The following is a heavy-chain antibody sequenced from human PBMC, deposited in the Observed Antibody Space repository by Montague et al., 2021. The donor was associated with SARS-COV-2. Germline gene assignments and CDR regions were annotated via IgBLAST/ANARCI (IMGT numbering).Heavy chain of an antibody. CDR3: VRSGRAWTLHY. V-gene: IGHV4-28*01. CDR2: INYAGST. D-gene: IGHD1-1*01. J-gene: IGHJ4*02. CDR1: GDSITGSHW. Sequence: SETLSLTCAVSGDSITGSHWWGWVRQPPGKGLEWIAYINYAGSTFYNPSLKSRVTMSVDTSKNQFSLKLSSVTTVDTAVYFCVRSGRAWTLHYWGQGTLVTVSS.